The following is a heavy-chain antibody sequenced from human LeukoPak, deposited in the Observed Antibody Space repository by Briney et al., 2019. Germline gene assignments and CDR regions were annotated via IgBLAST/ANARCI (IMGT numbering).Heavy chain of an antibody. D-gene: IGHD1-26*01. J-gene: IGHJ6*03. CDR2: ISYDGSNK. CDR3: ASNIVGATPWVYYYYMDV. CDR1: GFTFSDYA. V-gene: IGHV3-30*04. Sequence: PGGSLRLSCAASGFTFSDYAMHWVRQAPGKGLEWVAVISYDGSNKYYADSVKGRFTISRDNSKNTLSRPMNSLRLEDAAVYYCASNIVGATPWVYYYYMDVWGKGTTVTVSS.